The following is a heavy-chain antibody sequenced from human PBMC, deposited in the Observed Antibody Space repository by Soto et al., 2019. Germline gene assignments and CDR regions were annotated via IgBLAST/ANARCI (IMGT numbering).Heavy chain of an antibody. CDR1: GYTFTSYD. D-gene: IGHD1-26*01. CDR2: MNPNSGNT. V-gene: IGHV1-8*01. J-gene: IGHJ6*02. Sequence: GASGKVSCKASGYTFTSYDINWVRQATGQGLEWMGWMNPNSGNTGYAQKFQGRVTMTRNTSISTAYMELSSLRSEDTAVYYCARGGAYYYYYGMDVWGQGTTVTVSS. CDR3: ARGGAYYYYYGMDV.